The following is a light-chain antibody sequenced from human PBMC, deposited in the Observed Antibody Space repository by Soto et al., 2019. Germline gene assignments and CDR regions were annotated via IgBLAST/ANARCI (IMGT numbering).Light chain of an antibody. CDR3: SSYAGSNTWV. V-gene: IGLV2-8*01. Sequence: QSALTQPPSASGSPGQSVTITCTGTSRDVGTYNFVSWYQQHPGKAPKLMICEVNKRPSGVPDRFSGSKSGNTASLTVSGLQAEDEADYYCSSYAGSNTWVFGGGTKLTVL. J-gene: IGLJ3*02. CDR2: EVN. CDR1: SRDVGTYNF.